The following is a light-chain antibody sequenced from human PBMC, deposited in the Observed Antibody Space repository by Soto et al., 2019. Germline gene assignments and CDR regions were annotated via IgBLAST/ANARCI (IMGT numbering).Light chain of an antibody. CDR3: SSYAGSNNLWV. CDR2: EVT. CDR1: SSDVGRYNY. Sequence: QSVLTQPPSASGSPGQSVTISCTGTSSDVGRYNYVSWYQHHPGKAPKLMIYEVTKRPSGVPDRFSGSKSGKTASLTVSGLQAEDEADYYCSSYAGSNNLWVFGGGTKLTVL. J-gene: IGLJ3*02. V-gene: IGLV2-8*01.